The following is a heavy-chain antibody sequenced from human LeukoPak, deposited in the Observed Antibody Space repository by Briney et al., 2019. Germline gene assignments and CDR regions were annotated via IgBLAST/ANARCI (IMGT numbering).Heavy chain of an antibody. D-gene: IGHD3-22*01. CDR2: IIPIFGTA. J-gene: IGHJ4*02. V-gene: IGHV1-69*05. CDR3: AAEVDSSGYYYFDY. Sequence: SVKVSCKASGGTFSSYAISWVRQAPGQGLEWMGGIIPIFGTANYAQKFQGRVTITTDESTSTAYVELSSLRSEDTAVYYCAAEVDSSGYYYFDYWGQGTLVTVSS. CDR1: GGTFSSYA.